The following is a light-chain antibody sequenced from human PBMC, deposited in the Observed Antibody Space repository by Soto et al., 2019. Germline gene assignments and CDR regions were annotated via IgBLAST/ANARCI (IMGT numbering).Light chain of an antibody. CDR3: QQYGSSRWT. J-gene: IGKJ1*01. CDR1: QSGFSNY. Sequence: EIVLTQSPGTLSLSPGERATLSCRASQSGFSNYLAGYQQNPRQPPRLLIHGASSMATGIPDRVSGSGSGRDFTLTISRLEPEDFAVYSCQQYGSSRWTFGQGTKVEIK. CDR2: GAS. V-gene: IGKV3-20*01.